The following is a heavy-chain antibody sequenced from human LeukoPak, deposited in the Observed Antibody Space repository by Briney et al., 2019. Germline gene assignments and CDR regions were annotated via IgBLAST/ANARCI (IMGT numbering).Heavy chain of an antibody. CDR3: AKARIAARGGAWFDP. D-gene: IGHD6-6*01. J-gene: IGHJ5*02. CDR2: ISGSGGST. Sequence: GGSLRLSCAASGFTFSSYAMSWVRQAPGKGLEWVSAISGSGGSTYYADSVKGRFTISRDNSKNTLYLQMNSLRAEDTAVYYCAKARIAARGGAWFDPWGQGTLVTVSS. V-gene: IGHV3-23*01. CDR1: GFTFSSYA.